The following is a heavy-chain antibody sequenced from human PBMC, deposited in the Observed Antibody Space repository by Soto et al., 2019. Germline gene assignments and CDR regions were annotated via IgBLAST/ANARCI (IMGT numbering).Heavy chain of an antibody. Sequence: QVQLQESGPGLVKPSETLSLTCTVSGGSISSYYWSWIRQPPGKGLEWIGYIYYSGSTNYNPSLKSRVTISVDTSKNHFALKLSSVTAADTAVYYCAREYSSSWHNWFDPWGQGTLVTVSS. J-gene: IGHJ5*02. CDR2: IYYSGST. V-gene: IGHV4-59*01. CDR3: AREYSSSWHNWFDP. D-gene: IGHD6-13*01. CDR1: GGSISSYY.